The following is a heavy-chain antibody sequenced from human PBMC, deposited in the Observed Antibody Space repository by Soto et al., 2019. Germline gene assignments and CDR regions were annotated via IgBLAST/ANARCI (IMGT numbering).Heavy chain of an antibody. J-gene: IGHJ3*02. CDR2: VLPISGTA. V-gene: IGHV1-69*06. D-gene: IGHD1-26*01. CDR3: VSTGEAPEVDGSGRGDAFDI. Sequence: QVQLVQSGAGVKRPGSSVRVSCKASGGVFSLYGFSWVRQVPGHGPEWVGGVLPISGTANYAQKYQGRVTITVDKSTSTGYMELNSLTYEDTAVYYCVSTGEAPEVDGSGRGDAFDIWGPGTKVTVSA. CDR1: GGVFSLYG.